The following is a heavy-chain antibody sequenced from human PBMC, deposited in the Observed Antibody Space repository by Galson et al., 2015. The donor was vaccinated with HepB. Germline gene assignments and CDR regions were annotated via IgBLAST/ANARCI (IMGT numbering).Heavy chain of an antibody. CDR3: AQSLLGYCSSTSCYA. J-gene: IGHJ5*02. V-gene: IGHV3-23*01. D-gene: IGHD2-2*01. Sequence: SLRLSCAASGFTFSSYAMSWVRQAPGKGLEWVSAISGSGGSTYYADSVKGRFTISRDNSKNTLYLQMNSLRAEDTAVYYCAQSLLGYCSSTSCYAWGQGTLVTVSS. CDR1: GFTFSSYA. CDR2: ISGSGGST.